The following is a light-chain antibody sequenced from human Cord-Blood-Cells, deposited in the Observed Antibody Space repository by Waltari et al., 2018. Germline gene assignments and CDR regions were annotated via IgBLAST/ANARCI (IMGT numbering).Light chain of an antibody. Sequence: DIPMTQSPSTLSASVGDRVTITCRASQSISSWLAWDQQKPGKAPKLLIYKASSLESGVPSRFSGSGSGTEFTLTISSLQPDDFATYYCQQYNSYSYTFGQGTKLEIK. CDR2: KAS. CDR1: QSISSW. J-gene: IGKJ2*01. V-gene: IGKV1-5*03. CDR3: QQYNSYSYT.